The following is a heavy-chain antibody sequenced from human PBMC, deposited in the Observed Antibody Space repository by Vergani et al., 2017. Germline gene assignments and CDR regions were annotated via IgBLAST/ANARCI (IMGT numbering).Heavy chain of an antibody. J-gene: IGHJ6*02. D-gene: IGHD3-22*01. CDR1: GGTFSSYA. CDR2: IIPILGIA. Sequence: QVQLVQSGAEVKKPGSSVKVSCKASGGTFSSYAISWVRQAPGQGLEWMGRIIPILGIANYAQKFQGRVTITADKSTSTAYMELSSLRSEDTSVYYCARDPSTLYYDDSSGFDYYYGMDVWGQGTTVTVSS. CDR3: ARDPSTLYYDDSSGFDYYYGMDV. V-gene: IGHV1-69*04.